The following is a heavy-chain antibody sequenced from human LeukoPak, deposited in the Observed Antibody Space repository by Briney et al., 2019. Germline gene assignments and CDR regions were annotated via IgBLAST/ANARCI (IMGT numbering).Heavy chain of an antibody. CDR2: IRASGGRT. J-gene: IGHJ4*02. CDR3: EKYDSCWFERGYFDG. CDR1: GFTFSIYA. D-gene: IGHD6-13*01. Sequence: GGSLRLSCAASGFTFSIYAMSWVRQAPGRGPEWVSGIRASGGRTYYADSVKGRFTVSRDNSRNTLYLQMNSLRAEDTAVYYCEKYDSCWFERGYFDGWGQGAPVT. V-gene: IGHV3-23*01.